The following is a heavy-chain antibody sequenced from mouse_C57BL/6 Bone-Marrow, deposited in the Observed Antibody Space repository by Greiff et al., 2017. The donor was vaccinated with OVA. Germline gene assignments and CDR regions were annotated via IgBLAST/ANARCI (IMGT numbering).Heavy chain of an antibody. CDR1: GYTFTDYN. J-gene: IGHJ2*01. Sequence: VQLQQSGPELVKPGASVKIPCKASGYTFTDYNMDWVKQSHGKSLEWIGAINPNNGGTIYNQKFKGKATLTVDKSSSTAYMELRSLTSEDTAVYYCARRLYPYYFDYWGQGTTLTVSS. CDR3: ARRLYPYYFDY. D-gene: IGHD6-2*01. CDR2: INPNNGGT. V-gene: IGHV1-18*01.